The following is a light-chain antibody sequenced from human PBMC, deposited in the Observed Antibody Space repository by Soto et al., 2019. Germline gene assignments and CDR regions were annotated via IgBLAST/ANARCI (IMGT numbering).Light chain of an antibody. CDR3: QQYDNLRPT. Sequence: DIQMTQSPSSLSASVGDRVTITCQASQDSSNYLNWYQQKPGKAPKLLIYDASNLETGVPSRFSGSGSGTDFTFTISSLQPEDIATYYCQQYDNLRPTFGQGTKLEIK. CDR1: QDSSNY. CDR2: DAS. J-gene: IGKJ2*01. V-gene: IGKV1-33*01.